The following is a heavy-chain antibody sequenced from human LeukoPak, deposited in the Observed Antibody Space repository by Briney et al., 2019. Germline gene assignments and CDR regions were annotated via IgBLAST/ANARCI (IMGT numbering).Heavy chain of an antibody. CDR2: ISSSSSYI. CDR3: AKEHVRYFDFATDQTIDY. Sequence: GGSLRLSCAASGFTFSSYSMNWVRQAPGKGLEWVSSISSSSSYIYYADSVKGRFTISRDNAKNSLYLQMNSLRAEDTAVYYCAKEHVRYFDFATDQTIDYWGQGTLVTVSS. J-gene: IGHJ4*02. V-gene: IGHV3-21*04. CDR1: GFTFSSYS. D-gene: IGHD3-9*01.